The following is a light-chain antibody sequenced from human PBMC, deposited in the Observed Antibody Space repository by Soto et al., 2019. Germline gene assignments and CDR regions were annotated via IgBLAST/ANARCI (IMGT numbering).Light chain of an antibody. V-gene: IGKV3-20*01. CDR3: HQYGSSPLT. J-gene: IGKJ1*01. CDR2: GAS. Sequence: EIVLIQSPGTLSLSPGERATLSCRASQTVSSSYLAWYQQKPGQAPRLLIYGASSRATGIPDRFGGSGSGTDFTLTISRLEPEDFAVYYCHQYGSSPLTFGQGTKVEIK. CDR1: QTVSSSY.